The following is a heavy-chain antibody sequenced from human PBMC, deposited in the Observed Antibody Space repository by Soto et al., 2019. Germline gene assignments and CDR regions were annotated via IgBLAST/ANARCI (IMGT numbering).Heavy chain of an antibody. J-gene: IGHJ4*02. CDR2: MIYDGTNK. V-gene: IGHV3-30*18. D-gene: IGHD1-20*01. CDR3: AKGEDRYNWNIFDY. CDR1: GFSCSSYG. Sequence: QVQLVESGGGVVQPGRSLRLSCAASGFSCSSYGMHWVRQAPGKGLEWVAVMIYDGTNKYYADSVKGRFTISRDNSKNTLYLQMNSLRAEDTAVYYCAKGEDRYNWNIFDYWGQGTLVTVSS.